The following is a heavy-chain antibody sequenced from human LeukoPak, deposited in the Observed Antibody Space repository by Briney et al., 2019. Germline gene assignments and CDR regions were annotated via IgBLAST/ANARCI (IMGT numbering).Heavy chain of an antibody. CDR3: ARVRFLEWLSDY. V-gene: IGHV1-2*02. D-gene: IGHD3-3*01. Sequence: ASVKVSCKASGYTFTSYGISWVRQAPGQGLEWMGWINPNSGGTNYAQKFQGRVTMTRDTSISTAYMELSRLRSDDTAVYYCARVRFLEWLSDYWGQGTLVTVSS. CDR2: INPNSGGT. J-gene: IGHJ4*02. CDR1: GYTFTSYG.